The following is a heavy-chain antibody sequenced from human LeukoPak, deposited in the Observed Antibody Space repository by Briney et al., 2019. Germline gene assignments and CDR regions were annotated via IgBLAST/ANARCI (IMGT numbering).Heavy chain of an antibody. CDR3: ARETIAAATPEYYYYYMDV. J-gene: IGHJ6*03. D-gene: IGHD6-13*01. CDR2: IYYSGRT. CDR1: GGSISSSSYY. Sequence: SETLSLTCTVSGGSISSSSYYWGWIRQPPGKGLEWIGSIYYSGRTYYNPSLKSRVTISVDTSKNQFSLKLSSVTAADTAVYYCARETIAAATPEYYYYYMDVWGKGTTVTVSS. V-gene: IGHV4-39*07.